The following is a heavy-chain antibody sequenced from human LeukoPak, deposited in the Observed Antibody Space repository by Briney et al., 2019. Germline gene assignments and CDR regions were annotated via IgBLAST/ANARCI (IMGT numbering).Heavy chain of an antibody. V-gene: IGHV1-18*01. CDR3: ARDPPVLGLVVDFDY. CDR2: MNPNSGNT. Sequence: GASMKVSCKASGYTFTSYDINWVRQATGQGLEWMGWMNPNSGNTNYAQKLQGRVTMTTDTSTSTAYMELRSLRSDDTAVYYCARDPPVLGLVVDFDYWGQGTLVTVSS. D-gene: IGHD2-15*01. J-gene: IGHJ4*02. CDR1: GYTFTSYD.